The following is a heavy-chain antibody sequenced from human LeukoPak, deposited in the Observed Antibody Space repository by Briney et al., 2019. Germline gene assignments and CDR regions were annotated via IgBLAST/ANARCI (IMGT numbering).Heavy chain of an antibody. CDR2: INPNVGCA. J-gene: IGHJ6*02. D-gene: IGHD2-15*01. CDR3: ARALPGFYYYGMDV. V-gene: IGHV1-2*02. CDR1: GYSFTGYY. Sequence: GASVKVSCKASGYSFTGYYIHWVRQAPGQGLEWVGWINPNVGCANYAQKFQDRVTMTRDTSIGTAYMELSRLRSEDTAVYYCARALPGFYYYGMDVWGQGTTVTVSS.